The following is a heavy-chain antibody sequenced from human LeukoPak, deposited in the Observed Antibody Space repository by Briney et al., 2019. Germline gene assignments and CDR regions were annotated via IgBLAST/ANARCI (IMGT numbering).Heavy chain of an antibody. CDR1: GFTFSSYS. CDR3: ARDHNYAFDY. V-gene: IGHV3-48*01. D-gene: IGHD5-18*01. CDR2: ISSSGTI. J-gene: IGHJ4*02. Sequence: GGSLRLSCAASGFTFSSYSMNWVRQAPGKGLEWVSYISSSGTINYADSVKGRFTISGDNARNSLYLQMNSLRAEDTAVYYCARDHNYAFDYWGQGTLVTVSS.